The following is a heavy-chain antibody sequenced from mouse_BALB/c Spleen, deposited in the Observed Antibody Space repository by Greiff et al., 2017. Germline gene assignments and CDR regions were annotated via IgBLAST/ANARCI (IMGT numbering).Heavy chain of an antibody. D-gene: IGHD2-14*01. CDR1: GFSLTGYG. J-gene: IGHJ4*01. V-gene: IGHV2-6-7*01. Sequence: VQLQESGPGLVAPSQRLSITCTVSGFSLTGYGVNWVRQPPGKGLEWLGMIWGDGSTDYNSALKSRLSISKDNSKSQVFLKMNSLQTDDTARYYCARGRYLYAMDYWGQGTSVTVSS. CDR2: IWGDGST. CDR3: ARGRYLYAMDY.